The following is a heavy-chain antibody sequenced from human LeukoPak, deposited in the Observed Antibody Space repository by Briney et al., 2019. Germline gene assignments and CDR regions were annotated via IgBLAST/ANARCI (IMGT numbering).Heavy chain of an antibody. CDR2: IKSKTDGGTT. CDR1: GFTFSSYG. CDR3: TTVFDTVTTEDWFDP. V-gene: IGHV3-15*01. D-gene: IGHD4-17*01. Sequence: PGRSLRLSCAASGFTFSSYGMHWVRQAPGKGLEWVGRIKSKTDGGTTDYAAPVKGRFTISRDDSKNTLYLQMNSLKTEDTAVYYCTTVFDTVTTEDWFDPWGQGTLVTVSS. J-gene: IGHJ5*02.